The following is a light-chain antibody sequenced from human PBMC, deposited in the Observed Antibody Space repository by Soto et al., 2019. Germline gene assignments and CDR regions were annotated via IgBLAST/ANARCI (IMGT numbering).Light chain of an antibody. CDR1: QGLSSY. V-gene: IGKV1-12*01. CDR2: GAF. CDR3: QQARSLPYT. Sequence: DIQMTQSPSSVSASVGDRVTITCRASQGLSSYLAWYQQKPGKAPKLLMFGAFTLQSGVPSTFSGGGSGTNFVLTISSLQPEDIVTYYCQQARSLPYTFGQGNKLEIK. J-gene: IGKJ2*01.